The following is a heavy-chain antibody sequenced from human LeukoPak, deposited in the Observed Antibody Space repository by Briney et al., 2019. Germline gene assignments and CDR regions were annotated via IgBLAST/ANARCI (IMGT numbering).Heavy chain of an antibody. J-gene: IGHJ4*02. CDR2: IYYSGST. Sequence: PSETLSLTCTVSGGSISSYYWSWTRQPPGKGLEWIGYIYYSGSTNYNPSLKSRVTISVDTSKNQFSLKLSSVTAADTAVYYCARVPRYYYGSGSYYYFDYWGQGTLVTVSS. CDR1: GGSISSYY. CDR3: ARVPRYYYGSGSYYYFDY. D-gene: IGHD3-10*01. V-gene: IGHV4-59*01.